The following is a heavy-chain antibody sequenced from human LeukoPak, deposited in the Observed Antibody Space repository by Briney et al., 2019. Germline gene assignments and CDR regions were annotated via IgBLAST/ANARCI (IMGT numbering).Heavy chain of an antibody. CDR3: ASIGELLVPYDAFDI. CDR2: INPNSGGT. D-gene: IGHD1-26*01. V-gene: IGHV1-2*02. Sequence: ASVKVSCTASGYPFTGYYMHWVRQAPGQGLEWRGWINPNSGGTIYAQRLQGRVTMTRDTSISTAYMEQSSVRSDDTAVYYCASIGELLVPYDAFDIWGQGTMVTVSS. J-gene: IGHJ3*02. CDR1: GYPFTGYY.